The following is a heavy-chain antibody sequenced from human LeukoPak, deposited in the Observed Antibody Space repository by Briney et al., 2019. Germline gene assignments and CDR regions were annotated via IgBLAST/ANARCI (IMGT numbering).Heavy chain of an antibody. Sequence: GGSLRLSCAASGFTFSSYSMNWVRQAPGKGLEWVGFIRSKAYGGTTEYAASVKGRFTISRDDSKSIAYLQMNSLKTEDTAVYYCTRSLADDSSGYYYRFVFDYWGQGTLVTVSS. CDR2: IRSKAYGGTT. J-gene: IGHJ4*02. CDR1: GFTFSSYS. D-gene: IGHD3-22*01. CDR3: TRSLADDSSGYYYRFVFDY. V-gene: IGHV3-49*04.